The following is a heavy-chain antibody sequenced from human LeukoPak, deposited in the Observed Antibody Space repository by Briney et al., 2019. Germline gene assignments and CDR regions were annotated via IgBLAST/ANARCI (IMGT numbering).Heavy chain of an antibody. D-gene: IGHD6-13*01. CDR3: ARDGSSSSGGYGFRFDY. Sequence: ASVKVSCKASGYTFTSYYMHWVRQAPGQGLEWMGIINPSGGSTSYAQKFQGRVTMTRDTSTSTVYMELSSLRSEDTSVYYCARDGSSSSGGYGFRFDYWGQGTLVTVSS. CDR2: INPSGGST. J-gene: IGHJ4*02. V-gene: IGHV1-46*01. CDR1: GYTFTSYY.